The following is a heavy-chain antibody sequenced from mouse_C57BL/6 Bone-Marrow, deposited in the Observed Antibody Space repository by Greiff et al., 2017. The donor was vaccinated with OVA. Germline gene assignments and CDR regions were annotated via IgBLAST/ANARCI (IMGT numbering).Heavy chain of an antibody. V-gene: IGHV1-54*01. D-gene: IGHD1-1*01. Sequence: QVQLQQSGAELVRPGTSVKVSCKASGYAFTNYLIEWVKQRPGQGLEWIGVINPGSGGTNYNEKFKGKATLTADKSSSTAYMQLSSLTSEDSAVYFCERQHYYGSYAMDYWGQGTSVTVSS. CDR3: ERQHYYGSYAMDY. J-gene: IGHJ4*01. CDR2: INPGSGGT. CDR1: GYAFTNYL.